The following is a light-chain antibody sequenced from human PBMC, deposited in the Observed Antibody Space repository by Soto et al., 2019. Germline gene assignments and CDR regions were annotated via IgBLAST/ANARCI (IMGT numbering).Light chain of an antibody. CDR2: AAS. CDR3: QLYNDWPPKYT. V-gene: IGKV3-15*01. CDR1: QSLSIN. J-gene: IGKJ2*01. Sequence: EIVMTQSPATLSVSPGERATLSCRASQSLSINLAWYQQKPGQSPRLLIYAASTRATGVPARFSGSGSGTEFTLTISSLQSEDSAVYYCQLYNDWPPKYTFGQGTKLEIK.